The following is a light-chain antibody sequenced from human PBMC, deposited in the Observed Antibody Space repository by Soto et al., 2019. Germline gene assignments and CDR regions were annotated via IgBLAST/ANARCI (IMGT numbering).Light chain of an antibody. CDR1: QSISSW. V-gene: IGKV1-5*01. J-gene: IGKJ1*01. CDR2: DAS. Sequence: DIQMTQSPSTLSASVGDRVTITCRASQSISSWSAWYQQKPGKAPKLLIYDASSLESGVPSTFSGSGSGTEFTLTSSSLQPDDFATSYCQQYNSLWTFGQGTKVEIK. CDR3: QQYNSLWT.